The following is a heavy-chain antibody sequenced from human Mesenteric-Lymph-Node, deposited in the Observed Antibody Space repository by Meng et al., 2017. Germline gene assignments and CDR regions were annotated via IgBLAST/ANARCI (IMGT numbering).Heavy chain of an antibody. CDR1: GGTFSSYA. J-gene: IGHJ5*02. V-gene: IGHV1-69*13. D-gene: IGHD3-3*01. Sequence: SVKVSCKASGGTFSSYAISWVRQAPGQGLEWMGGIIPIFGIANYAQKFQGRVTITADESTSTAYMELSSLRSEDTAVYYCARAGYDFWSGYFFSVSWFDPWGQGTLVTVSS. CDR3: ARAGYDFWSGYFFSVSWFDP. CDR2: IIPIFGIA.